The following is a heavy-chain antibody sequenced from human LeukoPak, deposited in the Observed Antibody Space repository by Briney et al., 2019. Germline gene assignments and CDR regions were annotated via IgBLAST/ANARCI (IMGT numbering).Heavy chain of an antibody. J-gene: IGHJ4*02. V-gene: IGHV1-2*02. Sequence: GGSAKVSCKASGYTFAAYYMYWVRQAPGQGLEWMGWIRPNSGVTNYTQKFQGRVTMTRDTSINTAYMELSSLTSDDTAVYFCARICVSGDSSGYYAPDYWGQGTLVTVSS. CDR1: GYTFAAYY. CDR3: ARICVSGDSSGYYAPDY. CDR2: IRPNSGVT. D-gene: IGHD3-22*01.